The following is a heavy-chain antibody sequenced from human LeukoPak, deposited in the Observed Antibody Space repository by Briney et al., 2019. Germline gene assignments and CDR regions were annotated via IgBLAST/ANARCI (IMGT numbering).Heavy chain of an antibody. J-gene: IGHJ4*02. D-gene: IGHD3-10*01. CDR3: ALEVRGVRSDSRFDY. CDR1: GGSISSGGYS. Sequence: PSETLSLTCAVSGGSISSGGYSWSWIRQPPGKGLEWIGYIYYSGSTYYNPSLKSRVTISVDTSKNQFSLKLSSVTAADTAVYYCALEVRGVRSDSRFDYWGQGTLVTVSS. V-gene: IGHV4-30-4*07. CDR2: IYYSGST.